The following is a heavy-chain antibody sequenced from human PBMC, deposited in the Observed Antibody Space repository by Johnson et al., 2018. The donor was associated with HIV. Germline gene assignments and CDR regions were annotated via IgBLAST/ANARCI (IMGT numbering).Heavy chain of an antibody. Sequence: QVQLVESGGGVVQPGRSLRLSCAASGFTFSSYAMHWVRQAPGKGLEWVAVISYDGSNKNYADSVKGRFAFSRDNSKNTLYLQMNSLRAEDTAVYYCARDLGYCSSTSCYLSAFDIWGQGTMVTVSS. CDR3: ARDLGYCSSTSCYLSAFDI. CDR2: ISYDGSNK. J-gene: IGHJ3*02. D-gene: IGHD2-2*01. CDR1: GFTFSSYA. V-gene: IGHV3-30*09.